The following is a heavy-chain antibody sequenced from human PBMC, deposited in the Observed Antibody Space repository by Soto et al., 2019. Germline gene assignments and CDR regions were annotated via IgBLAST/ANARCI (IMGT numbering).Heavy chain of an antibody. CDR3: ARGRRIAARNLFDY. V-gene: IGHV4-34*01. D-gene: IGHD6-6*01. CDR1: GFTFSDYT. J-gene: IGHJ4*02. CDR2: INHSGST. Sequence: GSLRLSCTASGFTFSDYTMSWIRQPPGKGLEWIGEINHSGSTNYNPSLKSRVTISVDTSKNQFSLKLSSVTAADTAVYYCARGRRIAARNLFDYWGQGTLVTVSS.